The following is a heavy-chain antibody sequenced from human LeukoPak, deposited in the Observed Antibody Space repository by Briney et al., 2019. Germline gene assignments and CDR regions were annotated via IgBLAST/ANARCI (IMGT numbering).Heavy chain of an antibody. CDR1: GFTFSDYY. V-gene: IGHV3-11*04. CDR2: ISSSGSTI. D-gene: IGHD3-10*01. CDR3: ARESTYYYGSGSPSFDY. J-gene: IGHJ4*02. Sequence: GESLRLSCAAAGFTFSDYYMSWIRQAPGKGLEWVSYISSSGSTIYYADSVKGRFTISRDNAKNSLYLQMNSLRAEDTAVYYCARESTYYYGSGSPSFDYWGQGTLVTVSS.